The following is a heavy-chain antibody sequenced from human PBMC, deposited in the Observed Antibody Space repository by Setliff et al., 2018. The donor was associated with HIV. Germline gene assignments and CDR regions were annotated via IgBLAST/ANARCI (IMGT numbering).Heavy chain of an antibody. CDR2: VYYSGTT. D-gene: IGHD3-3*01. CDR3: ARTLLTHYNFWSGYYSYDAFDI. V-gene: IGHV4-39*01. CDR1: GGSISSSSYY. Sequence: SETLSLTCTVSGGSISSSSYYWGWVRQPPGKGLEWIGSVYYSGTTYYNPSLTSRATISVDTSKNQFSLKLSSVTAADTAVYYCARTLLTHYNFWSGYYSYDAFDIWGQGTMVTVSS. J-gene: IGHJ3*02.